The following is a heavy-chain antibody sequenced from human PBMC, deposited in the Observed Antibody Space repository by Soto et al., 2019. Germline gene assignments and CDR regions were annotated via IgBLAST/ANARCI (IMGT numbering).Heavy chain of an antibody. J-gene: IGHJ4*02. D-gene: IGHD3-9*01. CDR2: SSSSSSYT. Sequence: GGSLRLSCAASGFTFSDYYMSWIRQAPGKGLEWVSYSSSSSSYTNYADSVKGRFTISRDNAKNSLYLQMNSLRAEDTAVYYCARGSTRYYDILTGEFDYWGQGTLVTVSS. V-gene: IGHV3-11*05. CDR1: GFTFSDYY. CDR3: ARGSTRYYDILTGEFDY.